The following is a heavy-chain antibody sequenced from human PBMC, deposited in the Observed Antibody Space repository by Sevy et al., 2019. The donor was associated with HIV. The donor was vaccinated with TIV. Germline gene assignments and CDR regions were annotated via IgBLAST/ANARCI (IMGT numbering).Heavy chain of an antibody. CDR2: ISATGGST. J-gene: IGHJ4*02. D-gene: IGHD2-21*02. CDR3: AKTLQKLPFHPHYFDY. Sequence: GESLKISCAASGFTLTSYTMNWVRQAPGKGLEWVASISATGGSTYYADSVKGRFTIYRDVSKGTLYLQMNSLTAEDTAIFYCAKTLQKLPFHPHYFDYWGQGTLVTVSS. CDR1: GFTLTSYT. V-gene: IGHV3-23*01.